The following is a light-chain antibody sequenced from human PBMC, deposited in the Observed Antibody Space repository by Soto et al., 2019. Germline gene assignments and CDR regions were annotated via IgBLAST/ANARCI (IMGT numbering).Light chain of an antibody. V-gene: IGKV3-11*01. CDR1: QTVSHY. CDR2: YAS. J-gene: IGKJ4*01. Sequence: TQSPATVSLSPGESATLSCRASQTVSHYLAWYQQKPGQAPRLLIYYASQRATGIPARFSGSGSGTDYTLTISSLEPEDSAVYYCQHRSTWPILTCGGGTKVEI. CDR3: QHRSTWPILT.